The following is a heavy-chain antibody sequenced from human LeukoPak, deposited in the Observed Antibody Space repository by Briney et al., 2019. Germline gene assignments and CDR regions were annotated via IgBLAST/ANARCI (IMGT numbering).Heavy chain of an antibody. CDR2: ISSSSSYI. CDR1: GFTFSSYS. V-gene: IGHV3-21*01. D-gene: IGHD1-26*01. J-gene: IGHJ4*02. CDR3: AREGCCGSYYRANGF. Sequence: PGGSLRLSCAASGFTFSSYSMNWVRQAPGKGLEWVSSISSSSSYIYYADSVKGRFTISRDNAKDSLYLQMNGLRAEDTAVYYCAREGCCGSYYRANGFWGQGTLVTVSS.